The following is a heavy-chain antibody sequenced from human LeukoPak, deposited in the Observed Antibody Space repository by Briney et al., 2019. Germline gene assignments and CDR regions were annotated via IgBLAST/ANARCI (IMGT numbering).Heavy chain of an antibody. J-gene: IGHJ6*03. Sequence: SVKVSCKASSYTFTSYGISWVRQAPGQGLEWMGWISAYNGNTNYAQKLQGRVTMTTDTSTSTAYMELRSLRSDDTAVYYCARDFYYDSSGYPPAMDVWGKGTTVTISS. CDR1: SYTFTSYG. CDR3: ARDFYYDSSGYPPAMDV. D-gene: IGHD3-22*01. CDR2: ISAYNGNT. V-gene: IGHV1-18*01.